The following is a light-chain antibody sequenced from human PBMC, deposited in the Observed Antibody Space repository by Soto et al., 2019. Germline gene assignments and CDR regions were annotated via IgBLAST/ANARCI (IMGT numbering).Light chain of an antibody. J-gene: IGKJ1*01. CDR1: QSISNK. CDR2: DAS. CDR3: QQYNSFWT. V-gene: IGKV1-5*01. Sequence: DIHMTQSPSTLSASFGDRVTITFRASQSISNKLAWYQQKAGKAPKLLIYDASSLESGVPSRFSGSGSGTEFTLTITSLQPDDFATYYCQQYNSFWTFGQGTKVDI.